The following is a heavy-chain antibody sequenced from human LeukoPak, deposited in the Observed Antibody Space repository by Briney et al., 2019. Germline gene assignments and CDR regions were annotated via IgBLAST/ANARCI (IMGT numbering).Heavy chain of an antibody. V-gene: IGHV4-59*01. CDR2: IYYSGST. CDR1: GGSLSSYY. D-gene: IGHD3-10*01. Sequence: SETLSLTCPVSGGSLSSYYWSWFRQPPGKGLEWIGYIYYSGSTNYNPSLKTRVTISVDTSKNQFSLKLSSVTAADTAVYYCARVKGYGLRYDYWGQGTLVTVSS. J-gene: IGHJ4*02. CDR3: ARVKGYGLRYDY.